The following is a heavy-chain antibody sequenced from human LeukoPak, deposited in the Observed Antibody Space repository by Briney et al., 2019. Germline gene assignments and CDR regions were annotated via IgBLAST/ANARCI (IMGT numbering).Heavy chain of an antibody. J-gene: IGHJ4*02. CDR1: GFTFSSYA. V-gene: IGHV3-23*01. Sequence: GGSLRLSCAASGFTFSSYAMSWVRQAPGKGLEWVSAISGSGGSTYYADSVKGRFTISRDNSKNTLYLQMNSLRAEDTAVYYCAKVEGGWYRGNCFDYWGQGTLVTVSS. CDR3: AKVEGGWYRGNCFDY. CDR2: ISGSGGST. D-gene: IGHD6-19*01.